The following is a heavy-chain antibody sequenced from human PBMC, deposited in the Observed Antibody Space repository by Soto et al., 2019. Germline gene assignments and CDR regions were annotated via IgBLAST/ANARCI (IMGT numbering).Heavy chain of an antibody. Sequence: PSETLSLTCTVSGGSISSSSYYWGWIRQPPGKGLEWIGSIYYSGSTYYNPSLKSRVTISVDTSKNQFSLKLSSVTAADTAVYYCARHRKDIVAVWIWFDPWGQGTLVTVSS. CDR1: GGSISSSSYY. D-gene: IGHD2-2*01. V-gene: IGHV4-39*01. CDR2: IYYSGST. J-gene: IGHJ5*02. CDR3: ARHRKDIVAVWIWFDP.